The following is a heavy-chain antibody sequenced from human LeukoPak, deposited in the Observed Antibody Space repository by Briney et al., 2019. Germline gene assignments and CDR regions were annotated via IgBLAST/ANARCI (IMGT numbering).Heavy chain of an antibody. Sequence: GGSLRLSCAASGFTFSDHYMSWIRQVPGKGLEWLSYIGDSPRSIYHADSVKGRFTISRDNAKNSVYLQMDSLRVEDTAVYYCSRGHYGMDVWGQGTRSSSP. V-gene: IGHV3-11*01. CDR2: IGDSPRSI. CDR1: GFTFSDHY. CDR3: SRGHYGMDV. J-gene: IGHJ6*02.